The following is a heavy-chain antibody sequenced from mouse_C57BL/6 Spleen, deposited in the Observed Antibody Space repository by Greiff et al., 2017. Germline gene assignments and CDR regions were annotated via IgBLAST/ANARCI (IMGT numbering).Heavy chain of an antibody. Sequence: EVQVVESGGGLVQPGGSLKLSCAASGFTFSDYYMYWVRQTPEKRLEWVAYISNGGGSTSYPATVQGRFTISSDNAKNTLFLQMSRLKSEDTAMYYCARRGCDGFDYWGQGTTLTVSS. CDR2: ISNGGGST. CDR3: ARRGCDGFDY. CDR1: GFTFSDYY. V-gene: IGHV5-12*01. J-gene: IGHJ2*01.